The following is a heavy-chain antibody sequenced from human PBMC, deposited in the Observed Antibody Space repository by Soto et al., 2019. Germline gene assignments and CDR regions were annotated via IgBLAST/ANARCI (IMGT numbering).Heavy chain of an antibody. CDR2: ILVDGRT. V-gene: IGHV3-23*01. J-gene: IGHJ3*02. D-gene: IGHD2-8*02. CDR1: VFFCSSYY. Sequence: PWWSLSLSCAASVFFCSSYYMSWVRQAPGKGLEWVSTILVDGRTFYVDSVKGRFTISRDSSQNTVYLQMNSLTVGDTALYYCAKATATGGGAFDICGQGTMVTVS. CDR3: AKATATGGGAFDI.